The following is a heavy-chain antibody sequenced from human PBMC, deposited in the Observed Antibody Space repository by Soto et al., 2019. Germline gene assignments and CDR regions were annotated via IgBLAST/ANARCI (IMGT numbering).Heavy chain of an antibody. CDR3: ARDSSSYGPYKYIDV. V-gene: IGHV3-66*01. D-gene: IGHD5-18*01. CDR2: IYSGGST. CDR1: GFTVSSNY. Sequence: GGSLRLSCAASGFTVSSNYMSWVRQAPGKGLEWVSVIYSGGSTYYADSVKGRFTISRDNSKNTLYLQMNSLRAEDTAVYYCARDSSSYGPYKYIDVWDKGTTVTVSS. J-gene: IGHJ6*03.